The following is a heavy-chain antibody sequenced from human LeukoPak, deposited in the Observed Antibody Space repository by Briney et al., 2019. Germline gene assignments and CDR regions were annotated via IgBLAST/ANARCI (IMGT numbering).Heavy chain of an antibody. CDR1: GYPINNAYY. CDR3: ARQYDSYFYYYLDL. V-gene: IGHV4-38-2*01. J-gene: IGHJ6*03. CDR2: LYHPDST. D-gene: IGHD2-2*01. Sequence: SETLSLTCGVSGYPINNAYYWVWIRQPPGKGLEWIGSLYHPDSTYYNPSLKSRVTMSVDTSRNQFSLRLSFVTAADTAVYYCARQYDSYFYYYLDLWGTGTTVAVSS.